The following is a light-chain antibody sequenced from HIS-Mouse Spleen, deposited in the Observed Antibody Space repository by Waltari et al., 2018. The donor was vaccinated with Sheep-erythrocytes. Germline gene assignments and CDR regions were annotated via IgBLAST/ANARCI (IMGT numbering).Light chain of an antibody. CDR2: QDS. V-gene: IGLV3-1*01. J-gene: IGLJ3*02. CDR1: KLGDKH. Sequence: SYELTQPPSVSVSPGQTASITFPGDKLGDKHACWYQQKPGQSPGLVIYQDSKRPSGIPERFSGSNSGNTATLTISGTQAMDEADYYCQAWDSSSWVFGGGNKLTVL. CDR3: QAWDSSSWV.